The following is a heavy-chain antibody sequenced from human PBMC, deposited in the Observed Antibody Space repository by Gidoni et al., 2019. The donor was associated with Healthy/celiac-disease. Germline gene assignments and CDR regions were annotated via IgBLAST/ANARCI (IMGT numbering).Heavy chain of an antibody. D-gene: IGHD1-26*01. Sequence: EVQLVEAGGGLVKPGVSLRLSCSASGLTSSNARMSWVRQAPGKGLEWVGRIKSKTDGGTTDDAAPVKGRFTISRDDSKNTLYLQMNSLKTEDTAVYYCTTDWEGYNEIGAAFDIWGQGTMVTVSS. CDR2: IKSKTDGGTT. CDR3: TTDWEGYNEIGAAFDI. J-gene: IGHJ3*02. CDR1: GLTSSNAR. V-gene: IGHV3-15*01.